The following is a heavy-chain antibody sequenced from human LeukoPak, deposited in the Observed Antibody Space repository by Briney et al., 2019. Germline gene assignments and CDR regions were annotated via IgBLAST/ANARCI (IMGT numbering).Heavy chain of an antibody. J-gene: IGHJ4*02. CDR2: IYPGDSDT. Sequence: GESLKISCKGSGYSFTTYWIGWVRQMAGKGLEWMGIIYPGDSDTRYSPSFQGQVTISADKSISTAYLQWSSLKASDTAIYYCARQVTTAAPIDYWGQGTLVTVSS. D-gene: IGHD1-1*01. V-gene: IGHV5-51*01. CDR3: ARQVTTAAPIDY. CDR1: GYSFTTYW.